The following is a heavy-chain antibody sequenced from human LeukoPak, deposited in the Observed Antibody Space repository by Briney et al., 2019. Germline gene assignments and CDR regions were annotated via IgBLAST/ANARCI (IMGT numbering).Heavy chain of an antibody. Sequence: ASVRVSCKASGGTFSSYAISWVRQAPGQGLEWMGGIIPIFGTANYAQKFQGRVTITADESTSTAYMELSSLRSEDTAVYYCARDRGSSGYYCDYWGQGTLVTVSS. V-gene: IGHV1-69*13. D-gene: IGHD3-22*01. CDR3: ARDRGSSGYYCDY. CDR2: IIPIFGTA. J-gene: IGHJ4*02. CDR1: GGTFSSYA.